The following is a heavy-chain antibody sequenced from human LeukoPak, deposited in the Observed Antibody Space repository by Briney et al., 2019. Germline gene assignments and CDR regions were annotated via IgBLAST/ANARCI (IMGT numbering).Heavy chain of an antibody. J-gene: IGHJ4*02. V-gene: IGHV4-38-2*02. CDR2: IYHSGST. D-gene: IGHD3-22*01. CDR3: AQIHGRYDSSGYPTGY. CDR1: GYSISSGYH. Sequence: SENLSLTCTVSGYSISSGYHWGWIRQPPGKGLEWIGSIYHSGSTYYNPSLKSRVTISVDTYKNQFSLKLSSGTAADTAVYYCAQIHGRYDSSGYPTGYWGQGTLVTVSS.